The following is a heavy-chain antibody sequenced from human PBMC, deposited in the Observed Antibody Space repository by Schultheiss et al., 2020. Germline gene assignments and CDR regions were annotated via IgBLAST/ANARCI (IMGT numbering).Heavy chain of an antibody. D-gene: IGHD6-13*01. CDR2: ISYDGSNK. CDR3: AKDLDAIAAAGTDAFDI. V-gene: IGHV3-30*18. CDR1: GFTFSDYY. Sequence: GGSLRLSCAASGFTFSDYYMSWIRQAPGKGLEWVAVISYDGSNKYYADSVKGRFTISRDNSKNTLYLQMNSLRAEDTAVYYCAKDLDAIAAAGTDAFDIWGQGTMVTVSS. J-gene: IGHJ3*02.